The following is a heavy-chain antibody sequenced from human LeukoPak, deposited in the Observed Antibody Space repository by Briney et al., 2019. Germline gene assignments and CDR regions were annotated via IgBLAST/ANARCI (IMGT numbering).Heavy chain of an antibody. J-gene: IGHJ5*02. D-gene: IGHD3-10*01. CDR1: GFTFDDYA. Sequence: GGSLRLSCAASGFTFDDYAMHWVRQAPGKGLEWVSGISWNSGSIGYADSVKGRFTISRDNAKNSLYLQMNSLRAEDTALYYCTKDSMVRGVPPMPYNWFDPWGQGTLVTVSS. V-gene: IGHV3-9*01. CDR3: TKDSMVRGVPPMPYNWFDP. CDR2: ISWNSGSI.